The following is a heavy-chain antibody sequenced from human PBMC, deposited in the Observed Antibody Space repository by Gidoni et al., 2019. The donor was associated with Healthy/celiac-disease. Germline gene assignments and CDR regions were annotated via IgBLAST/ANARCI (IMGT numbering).Heavy chain of an antibody. CDR2: INAGNGNT. CDR3: AREGYSSGWYLAFDI. J-gene: IGHJ3*02. Sequence: QVQLVQSGAEVKKPGASVKVSCKASGYTFTSYAMHWVRQAPGQRLEWMGWINAGNGNTKYSQKFQGRVTITRDTSASTAYMELSSLRSEDTAVYYCAREGYSSGWYLAFDIWGQGTMVTVSS. CDR1: GYTFTSYA. V-gene: IGHV1-3*01. D-gene: IGHD6-19*01.